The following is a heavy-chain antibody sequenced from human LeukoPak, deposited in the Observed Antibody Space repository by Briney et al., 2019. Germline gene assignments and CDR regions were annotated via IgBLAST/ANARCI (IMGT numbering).Heavy chain of an antibody. D-gene: IGHD3-22*01. J-gene: IGHJ4*02. CDR1: GFTFSSYG. CDR3: AKDPDGYDNSGYPDY. V-gene: IGHV3-30*02. Sequence: PGGSLRLSCAASGFTFSSYGMHWVRQAPGKGLEWVAFIRYDGSNKYYADSVKGRFTISRDNSKNTLYLQMNSLRAEDTAVYYCAKDPDGYDNSGYPDYWGQGTLVTVSS. CDR2: IRYDGSNK.